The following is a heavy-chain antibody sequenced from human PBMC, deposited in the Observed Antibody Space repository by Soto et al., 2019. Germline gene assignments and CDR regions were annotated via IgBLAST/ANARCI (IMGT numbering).Heavy chain of an antibody. J-gene: IGHJ4*02. D-gene: IGHD4-17*01. V-gene: IGHV1-69*02. CDR3: ARVELMTTVTTGFDY. Sequence: QVQLVQSGAEVKKPGSSVKVSCKASGGTFSSYTISWVRQAPGQGLEWMGRIIPILGIANYAQKFQGRVTITADKSTSTAYMELSSLRSEDTAVYYCARVELMTTVTTGFDYWGQGTLVTVSS. CDR2: IIPILGIA. CDR1: GGTFSSYT.